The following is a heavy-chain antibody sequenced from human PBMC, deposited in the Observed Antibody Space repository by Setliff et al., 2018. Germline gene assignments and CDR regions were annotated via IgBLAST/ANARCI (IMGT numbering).Heavy chain of an antibody. CDR1: GYTFNDYG. CDR3: ARINFYVSSGFYYASDY. J-gene: IGHJ4*02. V-gene: IGHV1-18*01. D-gene: IGHD3-22*01. CDR2: IASATGKT. Sequence: ASVKVSCKTSGYTFNDYGITWVRQVPGRGLEWMGWIASATGKTYSAEKFQDRVTLTTDTSMSTAYMELKDLTSDDTALYYCARINFYVSSGFYYASDYWGQGTLVTVSS.